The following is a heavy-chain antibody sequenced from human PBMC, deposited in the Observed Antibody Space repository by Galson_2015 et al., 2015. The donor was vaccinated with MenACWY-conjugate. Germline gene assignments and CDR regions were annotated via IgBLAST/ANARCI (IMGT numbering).Heavy chain of an antibody. CDR3: ARDASTFDY. J-gene: IGHJ4*02. V-gene: IGHV3-74*01. Sequence: SLRLSCAASGFTFSSHWMHWVRHVPGKGLVWVSRINTDGRSISYADSVKGRFTISRDNAKNMLYLQMNSLRAEDTAVYYCARDASTFDYWGQGTLVTVSS. CDR2: INTDGRSI. CDR1: GFTFSSHW.